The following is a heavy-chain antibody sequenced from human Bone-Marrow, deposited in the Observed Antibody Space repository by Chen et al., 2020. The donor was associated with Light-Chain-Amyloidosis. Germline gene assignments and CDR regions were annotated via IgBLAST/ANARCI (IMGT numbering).Heavy chain of an antibody. D-gene: IGHD5-12*01. CDR2: IYPDDSDA. J-gene: IGHJ4*02. CDR1: GYTFPNYW. V-gene: IGHV5-51*01. Sequence: EVQLEQSGPEVKKPGESLKISCKGSGYTFPNYWIGWVLQMPGKGLEWMGVIYPDDSDARYSPSFEGQVTISADKSITPPSLLWSSLKASDTAMYYCARRRDGYNFDYWGQGTLVTVSS. CDR3: ARRRDGYNFDY.